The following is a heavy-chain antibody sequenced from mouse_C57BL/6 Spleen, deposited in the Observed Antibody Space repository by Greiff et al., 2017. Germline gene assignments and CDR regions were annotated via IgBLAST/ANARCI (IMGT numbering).Heavy chain of an antibody. Sequence: VQLQQSGAELVRPGASVTLSCKASGYTFTDYEMHWVKQTPVHGLEWIGAIDPETGGTAYNQKFKGKAILTADKSSSTAYMELRSLTSEDSAVYYCTQTAQATSYYFDYWGQGTTLTVSS. CDR1: GYTFTDYE. V-gene: IGHV1-15*01. D-gene: IGHD3-2*02. CDR2: IDPETGGT. J-gene: IGHJ2*01. CDR3: TQTAQATSYYFDY.